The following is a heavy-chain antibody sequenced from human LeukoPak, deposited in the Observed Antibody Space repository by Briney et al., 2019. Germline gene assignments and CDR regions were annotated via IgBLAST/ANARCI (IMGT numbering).Heavy chain of an antibody. D-gene: IGHD3-3*01. V-gene: IGHV3-21*01. Sequence: GGSLRLSCAASGFSFSSYTMTWVRQTPGKGLEWVSSISASTTFTFYADSVTGRFTVSRDNAKNSLYLQMSSLRVEDTAVYYCASTIIGVVTPYYFEYWGQGSLVTVSS. CDR2: ISASTTFT. J-gene: IGHJ4*02. CDR3: ASTIIGVVTPYYFEY. CDR1: GFSFSSYT.